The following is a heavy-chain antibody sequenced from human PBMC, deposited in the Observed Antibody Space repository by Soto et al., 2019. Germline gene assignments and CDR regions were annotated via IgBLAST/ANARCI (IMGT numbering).Heavy chain of an antibody. CDR1: GFTFDDYA. J-gene: IGHJ3*02. CDR2: ISWNSGSI. CDR3: AKGPPYIAAADFDI. D-gene: IGHD6-13*01. Sequence: EVQLVESGGGLVQPGRSLRLSCAASGFTFDDYAMHWVRQAPGKGLEWVSGISWNSGSIGYADSVKGRFTISRDNAKISLYLQMNSLRAEDTALYYCAKGPPYIAAADFDIWGQGTMVTVSS. V-gene: IGHV3-9*01.